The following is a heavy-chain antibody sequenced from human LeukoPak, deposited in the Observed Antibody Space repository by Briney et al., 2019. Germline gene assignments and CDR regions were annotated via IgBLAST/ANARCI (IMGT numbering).Heavy chain of an antibody. CDR2: INHSGST. CDR3: ARGLGGYCSSTSCYWGLDP. V-gene: IGHV4-34*01. Sequence: SETLSLTCAVYGGSFSGYYWSWIRQPPGKGLEWIGEINHSGSTNYNPSLKSRVTISVDTSKNQFSLKLSSVTAADTAVYYCARGLGGYCSSTSCYWGLDPWGQRTLVTVSS. J-gene: IGHJ5*02. D-gene: IGHD2-2*01. CDR1: GGSFSGYY.